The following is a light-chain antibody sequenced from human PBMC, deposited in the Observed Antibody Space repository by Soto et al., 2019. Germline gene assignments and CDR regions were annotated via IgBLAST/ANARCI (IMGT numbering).Light chain of an antibody. Sequence: QSVLTQPASVSGSPGQSITISCTGTSSDLGGFDYVSWYQQHPGEAPKVIISDVSNRPSGVSNRFSGSKSGNKASLTIYGLQAEDEADYYCSSFTRSSTVVFGGGTKLTVL. V-gene: IGLV2-14*03. CDR2: DVS. CDR1: SSDLGGFDY. J-gene: IGLJ2*01. CDR3: SSFTRSSTVV.